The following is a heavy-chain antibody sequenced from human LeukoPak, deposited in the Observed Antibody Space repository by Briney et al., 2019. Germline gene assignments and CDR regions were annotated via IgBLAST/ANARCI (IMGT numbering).Heavy chain of an antibody. Sequence: GGSLRLSCAASGFTVSSNYMSWVRQAPGKGLEWVSVIYSGGSTYYADSVKGRFTISRDNSKNTLYLQMNSLRAEDTAVYYRARSGTTVTADLYYWGQGTLVTVSS. D-gene: IGHD4-11*01. J-gene: IGHJ4*02. CDR3: ARSGTTVTADLYY. CDR1: GFTVSSNY. CDR2: IYSGGST. V-gene: IGHV3-53*01.